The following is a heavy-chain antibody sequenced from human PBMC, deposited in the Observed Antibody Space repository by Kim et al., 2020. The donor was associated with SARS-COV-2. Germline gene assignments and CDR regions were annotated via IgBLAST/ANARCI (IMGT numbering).Heavy chain of an antibody. CDR2: IYYSGST. Sequence: SETLSLTCTVSGGSIRGSTYYWGWVRQPPGEGLEWIGSIYYSGSTYYNPSLKSRVTLSVDTSKKQFSLWLTSVTAADTAVYYCTRSDRFPVTAVGWFDP. J-gene: IGHJ5*02. V-gene: IGHV4-39*01. CDR3: TRSDRFPVTAVGWFDP. D-gene: IGHD2-21*02. CDR1: GGSIRGSTYY.